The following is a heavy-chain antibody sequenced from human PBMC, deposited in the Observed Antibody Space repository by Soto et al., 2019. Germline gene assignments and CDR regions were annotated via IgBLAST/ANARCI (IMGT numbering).Heavy chain of an antibody. D-gene: IGHD3-10*01. J-gene: IGHJ4*02. V-gene: IGHV3-23*01. Sequence: GGSLRLSCAAAGFTFSSYAMSWVRQAPGKGLEWVSAISGNGASTHYADSVKGRFTISRDNSKDTLYLQMSSLRAEDTAIYFCAKSIYYGSGTYYGYFDCWGQGT. CDR2: ISGNGAST. CDR1: GFTFSSYA. CDR3: AKSIYYGSGTYYGYFDC.